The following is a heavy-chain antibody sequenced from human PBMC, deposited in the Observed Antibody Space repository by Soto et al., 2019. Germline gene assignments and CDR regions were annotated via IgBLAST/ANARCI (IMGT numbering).Heavy chain of an antibody. CDR3: ARGHIVSSNFYFMEV. CDR2: KGHGGST. Sequence: SLTMCVTRTVDGGKFIDFCWSWISKKTGKGLEWIGEKGHGGSTTYNPSLQSRVSISLDLVRKQVSLQLTSVTAADSATYYCARGHIVSSNFYFMEVWGKGTTVTVSS. V-gene: IGHV4-34*01. D-gene: IGHD3-16*02. J-gene: IGHJ6*03. CDR1: GGKFIDFC.